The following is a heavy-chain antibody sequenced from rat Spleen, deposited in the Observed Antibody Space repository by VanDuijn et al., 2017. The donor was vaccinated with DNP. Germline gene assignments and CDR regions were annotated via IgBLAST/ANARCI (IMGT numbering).Heavy chain of an antibody. Sequence: QVQLKESGPGLVQPSQTLSLTCTVSGLSLTSNSVSWIRQPPGKGLEWMGVIWSNGGTDYNSAIKSRLSISRDTSKSQVFLKMNSLQTEDTAMYRILRITAWYVMDAWGQGASVTVSS. V-gene: IGHV2-47*01. D-gene: IGHD1-6*01. CDR1: GLSLTSNS. CDR2: IWSNGGT. CDR3: LRITAWYVMDA. J-gene: IGHJ4*01.